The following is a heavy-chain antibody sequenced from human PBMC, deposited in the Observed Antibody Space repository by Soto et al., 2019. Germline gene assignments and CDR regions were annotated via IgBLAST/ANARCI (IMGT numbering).Heavy chain of an antibody. D-gene: IGHD4-17*01. CDR3: ARGLSVTLFDY. CDR1: VGSISSGGYY. CDR2: IYYSGST. V-gene: IGHV4-31*03. J-gene: IGHJ4*02. Sequence: QVQLQESGPGLVKPSQTLSLTCTVSVGSISSGGYYWTWIRQYPGKGLEWIGYIYYSGSTFYNPSIKSRGSISVDTSKNQFSLNLSSVTAADTAVYYCARGLSVTLFDYWGQGTLVTVSS.